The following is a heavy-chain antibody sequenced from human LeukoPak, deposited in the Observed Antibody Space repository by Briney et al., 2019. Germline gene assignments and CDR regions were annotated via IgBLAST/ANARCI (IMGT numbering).Heavy chain of an antibody. CDR3: ARGLSGSYHYFDY. CDR1: GFTVSSNY. CDR2: IYSGGST. J-gene: IGHJ4*02. D-gene: IGHD1-26*01. V-gene: IGHV3-53*01. Sequence: GGSLRLSCAVSGFTVSSNYMSWVRQAPGKGLEWVSVIYSGGSTYYADSVKGRFTISRDNSKNTLYFQVNSLRAEDTAVYYCARGLSGSYHYFDYWGQGTLVTVSS.